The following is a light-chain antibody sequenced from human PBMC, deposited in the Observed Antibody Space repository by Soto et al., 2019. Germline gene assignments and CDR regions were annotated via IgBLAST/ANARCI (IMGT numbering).Light chain of an antibody. CDR1: QSLLHSNGYNY. J-gene: IGKJ1*01. CDR2: LGS. Sequence: DIVMTQSPLSLPVTPGEPASISCRSSQSLLHSNGYNYLDWYLQKPGQSPQLLIYLGSNRASGVPDRFSGSGSGTDFTLKISRVEAEDVGVYYCMKALQTPRTFGQGTKVKIK. V-gene: IGKV2-28*01. CDR3: MKALQTPRT.